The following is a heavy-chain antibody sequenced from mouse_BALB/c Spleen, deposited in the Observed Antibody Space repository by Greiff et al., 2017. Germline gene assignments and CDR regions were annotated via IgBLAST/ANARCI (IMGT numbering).Heavy chain of an antibody. V-gene: IGHV6-6*02. CDR2: IRLKSNNYAT. CDR1: GFTFSNYW. CDR3: TRVTTALYYAMDY. D-gene: IGHD1-2*01. J-gene: IGHJ4*01. Sequence: EVKLVESGGGLVQPGGSMKLSCVASGFTFSNYWMNWVRQSPEKGLEWVAEIRLKSNNYATHYAESVKGRFTISRDDSKSSVYLQMNNLRAEDTGIYYCTRVTTALYYAMDYWGQGTSVTVSS.